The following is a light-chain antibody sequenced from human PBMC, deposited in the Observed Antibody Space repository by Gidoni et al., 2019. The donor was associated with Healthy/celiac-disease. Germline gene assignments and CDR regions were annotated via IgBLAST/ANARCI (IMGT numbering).Light chain of an antibody. CDR2: QDS. J-gene: IGLJ2*01. Sequence: SYELTQPPSVSVSPGQTASITCPGDKLGDKYACWYQQKQGQSPVLVIYQDSKRPSGIPERFSGSNSGNTATLTVSGTQAMDEADYYCQAWDSPVVFGGGTKLTVL. V-gene: IGLV3-1*01. CDR1: KLGDKY. CDR3: QAWDSPVV.